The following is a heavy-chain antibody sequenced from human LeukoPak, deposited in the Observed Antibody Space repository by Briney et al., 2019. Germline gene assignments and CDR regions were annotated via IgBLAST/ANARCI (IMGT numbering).Heavy chain of an antibody. J-gene: IGHJ3*02. CDR3: ARGSTRSTSPFDI. V-gene: IGHV4-34*01. CDR2: FNHSGST. D-gene: IGHD5/OR15-5a*01. Sequence: PPETLSLTCALDGGSPSGFCWSCIRPPPEKGLGWNGQFNHSGSTNYNLSRKSRVTISVDTSKNQFALKLSSVTAADTAVYYCARGSTRSTSPFDIWVQGTMVTVCS. CDR1: GGSPSGFC.